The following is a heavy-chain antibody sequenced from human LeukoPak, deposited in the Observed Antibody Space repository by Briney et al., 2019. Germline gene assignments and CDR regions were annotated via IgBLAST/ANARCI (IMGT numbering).Heavy chain of an antibody. J-gene: IGHJ6*03. CDR3: ASMPQGHYYYMDV. D-gene: IGHD2-2*01. V-gene: IGHV1-2*02. Sequence: ASVKVSCKASAYTFNDYDIHWVRQAPGQGLEWMGWISPNSGGTRYAQKFQGRVTMTRDTSISTAYMELSGLRSDDTAVYYCASMPQGHYYYMDVWGKGTTVTVSS. CDR2: ISPNSGGT. CDR1: AYTFNDYD.